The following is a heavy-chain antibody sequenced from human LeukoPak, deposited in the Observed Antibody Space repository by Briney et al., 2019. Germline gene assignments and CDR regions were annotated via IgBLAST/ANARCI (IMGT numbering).Heavy chain of an antibody. CDR1: GYTFTGYY. Sequence: AASVKVSCKASGYTFTGYYMHWVRQAPGQGLEWMGWINLDSGGTNYAQKFQGRVTMTRDPSISTAYMELSRLRSDDTAVYYRARLYGGNTPADAYDIWGQGTMVTVSS. CDR2: INLDSGGT. V-gene: IGHV1-2*02. CDR3: ARLYGGNTPADAYDI. J-gene: IGHJ3*02. D-gene: IGHD4-23*01.